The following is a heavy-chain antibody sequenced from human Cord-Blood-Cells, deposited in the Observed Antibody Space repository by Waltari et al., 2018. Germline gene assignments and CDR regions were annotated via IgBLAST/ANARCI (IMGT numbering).Heavy chain of an antibody. CDR3: ARITMVRGVIYYYYYYMDV. CDR1: GGSISSSSYY. Sequence: QLQLQESGPGLVKPSETLSLTCTVSGGSISSSSYYWGWIRQPPGQGLEWIGSIYYSGSTHDNPSLKRRFTISVDTSKNQFAQKLSVVTAADTAVYYCARITMVRGVIYYYYYYMDVWGKGTTVTVSS. CDR2: IYYSGST. D-gene: IGHD3-10*01. V-gene: IGHV4-39*07. J-gene: IGHJ6*03.